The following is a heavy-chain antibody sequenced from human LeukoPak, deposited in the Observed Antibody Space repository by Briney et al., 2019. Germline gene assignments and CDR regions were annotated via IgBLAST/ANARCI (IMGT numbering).Heavy chain of an antibody. CDR3: TREGATVDY. CDR2: IRSKAYGGTR. Sequence: GGSLRLSCTASGFTFGDYAMSWFRQAPGKGLEWVGFIRSKAYGGTREYAASVKGRFSISREDSKSIAHLQMNSLRTEDTAVYYCTREGATVDYWGQGTLVTVSS. CDR1: GFTFGDYA. J-gene: IGHJ4*02. V-gene: IGHV3-49*03. D-gene: IGHD1-26*01.